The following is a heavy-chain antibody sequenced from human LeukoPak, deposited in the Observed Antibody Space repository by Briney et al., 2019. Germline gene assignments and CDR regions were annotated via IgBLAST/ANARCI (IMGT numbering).Heavy chain of an antibody. D-gene: IGHD3-22*01. J-gene: IGHJ4*02. Sequence: GGSLRLSCAASGFTFSIYWMSWVRQAPGKGPEWVANINQDGSEKYYVDSVKGRFTISRDNANNSLYLQMNSLRAEDTAVYYCARDPPSGYDSPGDWGQGTLVIVSS. V-gene: IGHV3-7*01. CDR1: GFTFSIYW. CDR2: INQDGSEK. CDR3: ARDPPSGYDSPGD.